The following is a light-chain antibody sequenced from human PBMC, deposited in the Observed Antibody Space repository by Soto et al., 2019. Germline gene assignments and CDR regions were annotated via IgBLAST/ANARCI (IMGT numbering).Light chain of an antibody. Sequence: ETVMTQSPATLSVSPGERATLSCRASQSININVAWYQQKPGQAPRLLIYGESARATGIPARFSGTGAGTEFTITISSLQSEDFGVYYWQQYNNWPWTFGQGTKVEIK. J-gene: IGKJ1*01. V-gene: IGKV3-15*01. CDR3: QQYNNWPWT. CDR1: QSININ. CDR2: GES.